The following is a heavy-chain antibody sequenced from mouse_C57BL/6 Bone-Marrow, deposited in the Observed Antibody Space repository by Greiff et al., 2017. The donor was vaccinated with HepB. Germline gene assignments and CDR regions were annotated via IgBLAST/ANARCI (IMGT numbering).Heavy chain of an antibody. J-gene: IGHJ3*01. D-gene: IGHD2-3*01. Sequence: QVQLKQPGAELVRPGSSVKLSCKASGYTFTSYWMDWVKQRPGQGLEWIGNIYPSDSETHYNQKFKDKATLTVDKSSSTAYMQLSSLTSEDSAVYYCASGGDGYLVAYWGQGTLVTVSA. CDR2: IYPSDSET. CDR3: ASGGDGYLVAY. CDR1: GYTFTSYW. V-gene: IGHV1-61*01.